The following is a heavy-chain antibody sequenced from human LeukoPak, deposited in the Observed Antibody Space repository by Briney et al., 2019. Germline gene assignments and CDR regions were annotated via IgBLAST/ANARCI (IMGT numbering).Heavy chain of an antibody. D-gene: IGHD4-11*01. V-gene: IGHV4-39*01. CDR2: IYYSGST. CDR3: ASFPTNRYSTWFDP. Sequence: SESLSLTCTVPGGSISSSEYFWGWVRQPPGKGLEWIGNIYYSGSTYYNPSLKSRVTVSLDTSKNQFSLKLSSVTAADTAVYYCASFPTNRYSTWFDPWGQGTLVTVSS. CDR1: GGSISSSEYF. J-gene: IGHJ5*02.